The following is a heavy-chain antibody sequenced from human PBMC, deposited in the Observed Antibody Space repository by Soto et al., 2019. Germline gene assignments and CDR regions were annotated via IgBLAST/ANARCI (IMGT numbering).Heavy chain of an antibody. Sequence: GGSLRLSCAASGFIFSSYIMTWVRQAPGKGLECVSGMSGSGDSIYYANSVKGRFTISRDNSKNTLYLQMNSLRAEDTAVYYCARIRYYDSGSSINWFDPWGQGTLVTVSS. D-gene: IGHD3-10*01. J-gene: IGHJ5*02. CDR2: MSGSGDSI. CDR3: ARIRYYDSGSSINWFDP. V-gene: IGHV3-23*01. CDR1: GFIFSSYI.